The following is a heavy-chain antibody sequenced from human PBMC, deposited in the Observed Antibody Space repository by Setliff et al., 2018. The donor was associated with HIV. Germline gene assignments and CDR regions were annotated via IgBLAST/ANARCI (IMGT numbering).Heavy chain of an antibody. V-gene: IGHV3-23*01. Sequence: GGSLRLSCAASGFTFSDYYMSWIRQAPGKGLEWVSAISGSGGSTYYADSVKGRFTISRDNSKNTLYLQMNSLRAEDTAVYYCAKGRYSSGANYYYYYMDVWGKGTTVTVSS. CDR2: ISGSGGST. CDR3: AKGRYSSGANYYYYYMDV. J-gene: IGHJ6*03. D-gene: IGHD6-19*01. CDR1: GFTFSDYY.